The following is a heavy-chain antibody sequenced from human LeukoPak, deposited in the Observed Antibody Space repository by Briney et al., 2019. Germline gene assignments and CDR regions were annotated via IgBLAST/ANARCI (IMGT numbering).Heavy chain of an antibody. Sequence: SETLSLTCTVSGGSISSYYWSWIRHPPGKGLEWIGNIYDSGSTNYNPSLKSRLTISVDTSKNQCSLKLSSVTAADTAVYYCARQSISGSSLSYFDYWGQGTLVNVSS. CDR3: ARQSISGSSLSYFDY. CDR1: GGSISSYY. D-gene: IGHD3-22*01. CDR2: IYDSGST. V-gene: IGHV4-59*01. J-gene: IGHJ4*02.